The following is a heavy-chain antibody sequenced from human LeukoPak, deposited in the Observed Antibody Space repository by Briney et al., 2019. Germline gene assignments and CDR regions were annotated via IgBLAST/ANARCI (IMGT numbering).Heavy chain of an antibody. J-gene: IGHJ6*02. CDR3: ASGRYSSSWYNSYYYYGMDV. CDR1: GGSISSGGYY. V-gene: IGHV4-31*03. Sequence: SETLPLTCTVSGGSISSGGYYWSWIRQHPGKGLEWIGYIYYSGSTYYNPSLKSRVTISVDTSKNQFSLKLSSVTAADTAVYYCASGRYSSSWYNSYYYYGMDVWGQGTTVTVSS. CDR2: IYYSGST. D-gene: IGHD6-13*01.